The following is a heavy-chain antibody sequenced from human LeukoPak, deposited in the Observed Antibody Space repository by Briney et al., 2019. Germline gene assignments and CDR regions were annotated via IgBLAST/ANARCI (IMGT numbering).Heavy chain of an antibody. D-gene: IGHD3-22*01. CDR2: TNTDGSST. J-gene: IGHJ4*02. CDR1: GFTFSHYW. Sequence: GGSLRLSCEASGFTFSHYWMHWVRQAPGKGLVWVSRTNTDGSSTNYVDSVKGRFTISRDNAKNTMYLQTNSLRAEDTAVYYCVPTDSSGLDWGQGTLVTVSS. V-gene: IGHV3-74*01. CDR3: VPTDSSGLD.